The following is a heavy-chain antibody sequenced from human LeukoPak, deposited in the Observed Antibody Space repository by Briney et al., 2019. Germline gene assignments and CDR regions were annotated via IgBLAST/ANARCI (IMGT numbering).Heavy chain of an antibody. CDR2: IRYDGSNK. CDR1: GFTFSSYG. J-gene: IGHJ1*01. V-gene: IGHV3-30*02. CDR3: AKDQDIVVVPAASKPFFNTPFQH. Sequence: GGSLRLSCAASGFTFSSYGMHWVRQAPGKGLEWVAFIRYDGSNKYYADSVKGRFTISRDNSKNTLYLQMNSLRAEDTAVYYCAKDQDIVVVPAASKPFFNTPFQHWGQGTLVTVSS. D-gene: IGHD2-2*01.